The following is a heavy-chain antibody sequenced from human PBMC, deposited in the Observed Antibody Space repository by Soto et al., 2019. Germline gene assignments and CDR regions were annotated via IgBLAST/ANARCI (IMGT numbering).Heavy chain of an antibody. CDR2: IYHSGST. V-gene: IGHV4-30-2*01. J-gene: IGHJ5*02. CDR3: ARDLTISSTDGPLDP. D-gene: IGHD1-1*01. Sequence: SETLSLTCAVSGGSISSGGYSWSWIRQPPGKGLEWIGYIYHSGSTYYNPSLKSRVTILLGTSTSQFSLKVSSVTAADTAVYYCARDLTISSTDGPLDPWGHGTLVTVSS. CDR1: GGSISSGGYS.